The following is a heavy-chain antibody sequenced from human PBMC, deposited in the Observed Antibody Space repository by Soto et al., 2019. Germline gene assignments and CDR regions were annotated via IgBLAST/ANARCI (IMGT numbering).Heavy chain of an antibody. V-gene: IGHV3-30*18. CDR3: AKEIAVAGTPLYYGMDV. D-gene: IGHD6-19*01. CDR1: GFTFSSYG. Sequence: QVQLVESGGGVVQPGRSLRLSCAASGFTFSSYGMHWVRQAPGKGLEWVAVISYDGSNKYYADSVKGRFTISRDNSKNTLYLQMNSLRAEDTAVYYCAKEIAVAGTPLYYGMDVWGQGTTVTVSS. J-gene: IGHJ6*02. CDR2: ISYDGSNK.